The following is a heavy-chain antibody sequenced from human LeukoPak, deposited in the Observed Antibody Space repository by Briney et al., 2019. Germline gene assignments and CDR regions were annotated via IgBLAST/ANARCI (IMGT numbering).Heavy chain of an antibody. D-gene: IGHD4-23*01. CDR3: ARGTYYGGKPNWFDP. V-gene: IGHV4-59*01. J-gene: IGHJ5*01. CDR2: ASYSGST. Sequence: SETLSLTCTVSGGSISGYFWSWIRQPPGKGLEWIGYASYSGSTNYDPSLKSRVTISLDTSKDQFSLKLSSVTAADTAVYYCARGTYYGGKPNWFDPWGQGTLVTVSS. CDR1: GGSISGYF.